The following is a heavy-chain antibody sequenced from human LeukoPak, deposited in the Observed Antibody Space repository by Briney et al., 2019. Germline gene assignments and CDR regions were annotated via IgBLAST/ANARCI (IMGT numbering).Heavy chain of an antibody. CDR2: VYYSGST. V-gene: IGHV4-31*03. J-gene: IGHJ4*02. CDR3: ARSRIAVAGNDY. CDR1: GGSINSGSYY. Sequence: SETLSLTCIASGGSINSGSYYWSWIRQHPGKGLEWIGYVYYSGSTYYNPSLKSRVTISVDTSKNQFSLKLSSVTAADTAVYYCARSRIAVAGNDYWGQGTLVTVSS. D-gene: IGHD6-19*01.